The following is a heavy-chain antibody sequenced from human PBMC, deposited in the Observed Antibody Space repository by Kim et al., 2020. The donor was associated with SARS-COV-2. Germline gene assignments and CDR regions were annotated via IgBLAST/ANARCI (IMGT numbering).Heavy chain of an antibody. CDR2: IYYSGST. V-gene: IGHV4-31*03. D-gene: IGHD6-13*01. J-gene: IGHJ6*02. CDR3: ARRRIAAARCLGMDV. CDR1: GGSISSGGYY. Sequence: SETLSLTCTVSGGSISSGGYYWSWIRQHPGKGLEWIGYIYYSGSTYYNPSLKSRVTISVDTSKNQFSLKLSSVTAADTAVYYCARRRIAAARCLGMDVWGQGTTVTVSS.